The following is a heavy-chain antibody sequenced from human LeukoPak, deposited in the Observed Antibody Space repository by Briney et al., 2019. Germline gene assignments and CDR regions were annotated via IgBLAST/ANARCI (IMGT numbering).Heavy chain of an antibody. D-gene: IGHD6-19*01. CDR3: ARTRAVAVIDY. J-gene: IGHJ4*02. Sequence: GASVKVSCKASGYTFTGYYMHWVRQAPGQGLEWMGWMNPNSGNTGYAQKFQGRVTMTRNTSISTAYMELSSLRSEDTAVYYCARTRAVAVIDYWGQGTLVTVSS. CDR2: MNPNSGNT. V-gene: IGHV1-8*02. CDR1: GYTFTGYY.